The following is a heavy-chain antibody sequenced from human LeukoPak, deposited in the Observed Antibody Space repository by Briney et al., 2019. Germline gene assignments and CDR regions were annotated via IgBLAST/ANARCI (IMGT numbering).Heavy chain of an antibody. CDR2: ISGNGHA. J-gene: IGHJ4*02. V-gene: IGHV3-23*01. CDR3: AKRGAEVGTTVAPGDY. D-gene: IGHD1-26*01. CDR1: GFTFSNFA. Sequence: PGGSLRLSCAASGFTFSNFAMHWVRQAPGKGPEWVSAISGNGHAYYADSVKGRFTISRDNSKNTLYLQMNSLRAEDAAVYYCAKRGAEVGTTVAPGDYWGQGTLLTVSS.